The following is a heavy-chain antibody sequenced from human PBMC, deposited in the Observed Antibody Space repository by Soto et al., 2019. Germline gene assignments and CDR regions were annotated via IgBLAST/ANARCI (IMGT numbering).Heavy chain of an antibody. Sequence: GGSLRLSCAASGFTFSNAWMNWVRQAPGKGLEWVGRIKSKTDGGTTDYAAPVKGRFTISRDDSKNTLYLQMNSLKTEDTAVYYCTTDLGIAAAGTGYYYYGMDVWGQGTTVTVSS. CDR3: TTDLGIAAAGTGYYYYGMDV. CDR1: GFTFSNAW. CDR2: IKSKTDGGTT. D-gene: IGHD6-13*01. V-gene: IGHV3-15*07. J-gene: IGHJ6*02.